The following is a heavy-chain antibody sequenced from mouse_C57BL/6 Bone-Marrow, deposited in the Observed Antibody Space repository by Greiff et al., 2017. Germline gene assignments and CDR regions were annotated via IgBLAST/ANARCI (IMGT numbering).Heavy chain of an antibody. CDR1: GFSLTSYA. Sequence: VQLVESGPGLVAPSQSLSITCTVSGFSLTSYAISWVRQPPGKGLEWLGVIWTGGGTNYNSALKARLSISKDNSKSQVFLKMNSLYTDDTARYYGANLPFYYSSSYFDYWGQGTTLTVSS. J-gene: IGHJ2*01. D-gene: IGHD1-1*01. V-gene: IGHV2-9-1*01. CDR3: ANLPFYYSSSYFDY. CDR2: IWTGGGT.